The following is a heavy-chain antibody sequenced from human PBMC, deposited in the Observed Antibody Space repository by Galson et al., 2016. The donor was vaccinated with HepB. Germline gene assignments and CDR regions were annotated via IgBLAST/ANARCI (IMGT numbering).Heavy chain of an antibody. Sequence: SLRLSCAVSGFTFSDYAMHWVRQAPGKGLEWVGLIYFYGSKQFYADSVKGRFTISRDNFKNTLYLQMNSLTTEDTAVYFCARDGRGYPYRFDFWGLGTLLTVSS. CDR3: ARDGRGYPYRFDF. V-gene: IGHV3-30-3*01. CDR2: IYFYGSKQ. CDR1: GFTFSDYA. J-gene: IGHJ4*02. D-gene: IGHD5-18*01.